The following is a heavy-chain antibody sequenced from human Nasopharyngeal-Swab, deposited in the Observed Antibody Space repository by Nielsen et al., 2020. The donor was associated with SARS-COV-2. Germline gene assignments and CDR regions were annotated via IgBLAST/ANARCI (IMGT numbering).Heavy chain of an antibody. J-gene: IGHJ3*02. CDR1: GFTFSSYS. V-gene: IGHV3-21*01. Sequence: GESLKISCAASGFTFSSYSMNWVRQAPGKGLEWVSSTSSSSSYIYYADSVKGRFTISRDNAKNSLYLQMNSLRAEDTAVYYCASLPTVGATEDDAFDIWGQGTMVTVSS. D-gene: IGHD1-26*01. CDR3: ASLPTVGATEDDAFDI. CDR2: TSSSSSYI.